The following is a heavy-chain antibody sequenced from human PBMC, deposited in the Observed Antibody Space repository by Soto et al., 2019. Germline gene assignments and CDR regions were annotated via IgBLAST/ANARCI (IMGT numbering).Heavy chain of an antibody. Sequence: GWCMRLSCAASGFTFSRYAMSWVRQAPWKGLEWVSAISGSGGSTYYADSVKGRFTISRDNSKNTLYLQMNSLRADDTAVYYCAKVMVKNWFDPWGQGTLVTVSS. V-gene: IGHV3-23*01. D-gene: IGHD5-18*01. CDR3: AKVMVKNWFDP. CDR1: GFTFSRYA. J-gene: IGHJ5*02. CDR2: ISGSGGST.